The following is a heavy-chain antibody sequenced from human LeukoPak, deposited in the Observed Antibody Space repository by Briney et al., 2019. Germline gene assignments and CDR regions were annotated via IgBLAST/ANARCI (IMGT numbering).Heavy chain of an antibody. J-gene: IGHJ4*02. CDR1: GGSFRGYY. V-gene: IGHV4-34*01. CDR3: ARGPFDGSGSYYKPRNFDY. Sequence: SETLSLTCAVYGGSFRGYYRSGIRQPPGKGLEWIGEINHSGCTNYNPSLKSQVTISVDTSKNQFSLNLSSVTPADTAVYYCARGPFDGSGSYYKPRNFDYWGQGTLVTVSS. CDR2: INHSGCT. D-gene: IGHD3-10*01.